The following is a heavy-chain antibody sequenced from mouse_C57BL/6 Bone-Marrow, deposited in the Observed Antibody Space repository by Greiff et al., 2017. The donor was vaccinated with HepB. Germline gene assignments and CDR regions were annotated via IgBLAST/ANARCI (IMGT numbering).Heavy chain of an antibody. Sequence: VKLMESGPELVKPGASVKISCKASGYAFSSSWMNWVKQRPGKGLEWIGRIYPGDGDTNYNGKFKGKATLTADKSSSTAYMQLSSLTSEDSAVYFCAVLRGFAYWGQGTLVTVSA. CDR2: IYPGDGDT. V-gene: IGHV1-82*01. CDR3: AVLRGFAY. CDR1: GYAFSSSW. J-gene: IGHJ3*01. D-gene: IGHD1-1*01.